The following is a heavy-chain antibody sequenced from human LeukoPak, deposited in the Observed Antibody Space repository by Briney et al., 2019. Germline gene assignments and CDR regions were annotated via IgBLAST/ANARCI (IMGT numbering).Heavy chain of an antibody. CDR1: GYTFTGYY. CDR3: ARAHIGNDLFIDY. D-gene: IGHD2-21*01. CDR2: INPYSGAT. J-gene: IGHJ4*02. Sequence: EASVKVSCKASGYTFTGYYMHWVRQAPGQGLEWVGWINPYSGATNYAQKFQGRVTMTRDTSISTAYMDLSSLKSDDTAVYYCARAHIGNDLFIDYWGQGTLVTVPS. V-gene: IGHV1-2*02.